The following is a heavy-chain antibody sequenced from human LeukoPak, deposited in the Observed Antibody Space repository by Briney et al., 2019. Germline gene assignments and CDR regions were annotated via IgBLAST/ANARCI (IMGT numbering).Heavy chain of an antibody. CDR1: GGTFSNYA. CDR3: ARGGEFRRLLLWFGEDP. V-gene: IGHV1-69*13. D-gene: IGHD3-10*01. CDR2: LIPIFHTA. Sequence: GAPVKVSCKASGGTFSNYAISWVRQAPGQGLEWMGGLIPIFHTAYYAQKFQGRVTITADESKTTAYMELSSLRSEDTAVYYCARGGEFRRLLLWFGEDPWGQGSLVTVSS. J-gene: IGHJ4*02.